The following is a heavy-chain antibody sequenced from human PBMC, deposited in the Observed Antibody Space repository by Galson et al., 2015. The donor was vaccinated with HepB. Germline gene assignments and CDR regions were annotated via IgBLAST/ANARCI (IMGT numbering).Heavy chain of an antibody. CDR1: GFTFNTYA. V-gene: IGHV3-30-3*01. CDR3: ASDFPYFDY. Sequence: SLRLSCAASGFTFNTYAMHWVRQAPGKGLEWVAVISYDGSNKYCADSVKGRFTITRENSKNTLFLQMNSLRAEDTAFYYCASDFPYFDYWGQGTLVTVSS. CDR2: ISYDGSNK. J-gene: IGHJ4*02.